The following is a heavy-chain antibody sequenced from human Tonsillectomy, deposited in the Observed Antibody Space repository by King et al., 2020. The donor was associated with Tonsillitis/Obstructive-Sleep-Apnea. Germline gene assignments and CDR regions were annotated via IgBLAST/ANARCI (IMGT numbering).Heavy chain of an antibody. CDR2: INSDGSST. V-gene: IGHV3-74*01. CDR1: GFTFSSYW. CDR3: AREREVYYYDSSGSRSYWYFDL. D-gene: IGHD3-22*01. Sequence: VQLVESEGGLVQPGGSLRLSCAASGFTFSSYWMHWVRQAPGKGLVWVSRINSDGSSTSYADSVKGRVTISRDNAKNTLYLQMNSLRAEDTAVYYCAREREVYYYDSSGSRSYWYFDLWGRGTLVTVSS. J-gene: IGHJ2*01.